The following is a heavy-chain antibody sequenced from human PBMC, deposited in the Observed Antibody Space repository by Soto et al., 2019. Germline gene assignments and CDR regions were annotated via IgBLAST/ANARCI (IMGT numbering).Heavy chain of an antibody. V-gene: IGHV4-59*01. CDR3: ARSYDEYYFDY. D-gene: IGHD3-10*01. CDR1: GGSISSYY. CDR2: IYYSGST. Sequence: ASETLSLTCTVSGGSISSYYWSWIRQPPGKGLEWIGYIYYSGSTNYNPSLKSRVTISVDTSKNQFSLKLSSVTAADTAVYYCARSYDEYYFDYWGQGTLVTVSS. J-gene: IGHJ4*02.